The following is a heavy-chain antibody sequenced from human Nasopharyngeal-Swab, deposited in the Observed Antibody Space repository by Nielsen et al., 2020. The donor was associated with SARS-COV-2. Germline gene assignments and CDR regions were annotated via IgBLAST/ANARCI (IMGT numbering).Heavy chain of an antibody. CDR1: GFTFDDYA. CDR3: AKGDGLGATTASFDY. V-gene: IGHV3-9*01. J-gene: IGHJ4*02. Sequence: SLKISCAASGFTFDDYAMHWVRQAPGKGLEWVSGISWSSGSIGYADSVKGRFTISRDNAKNSLYLQMNSLRAEDTALYYCAKGDGLGATTASFDYWGQGTLVTVSS. D-gene: IGHD5-24*01. CDR2: ISWSSGSI.